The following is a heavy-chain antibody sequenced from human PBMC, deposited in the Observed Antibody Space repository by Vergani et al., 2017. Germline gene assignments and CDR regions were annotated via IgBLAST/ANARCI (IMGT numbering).Heavy chain of an antibody. Sequence: QVQLQESGPGLVKPSETLSLTCTVSGGSVSSGSYYWSWIRQPPGKGLEWIGYIYYSGSTNYNPSLKSRVTISVDTSKNQFSLKLSSVTAADTAVYYCARDHGGLKNWFDPWGQGTLVTVSS. CDR3: ARDHGGLKNWFDP. D-gene: IGHD3-10*01. V-gene: IGHV4-61*01. CDR1: GGSVSSGSYY. CDR2: IYYSGST. J-gene: IGHJ5*02.